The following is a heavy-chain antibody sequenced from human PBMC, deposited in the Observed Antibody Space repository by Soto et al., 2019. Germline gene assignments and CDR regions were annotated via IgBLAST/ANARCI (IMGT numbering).Heavy chain of an antibody. J-gene: IGHJ6*02. CDR2: INPNSGGT. CDR3: ARGPYSSSSNPDYYYYGMDV. Sequence: GASVKVSCKASGYTFTGYYMHWVRQAPGQGLEWMGWINPNSGGTNYAQKFQGWVTMTRDTSISTAYMELSRLRSDDTAVYYCARGPYSSSSNPDYYYYGMDVWGQGTTVTVSS. CDR1: GYTFTGYY. V-gene: IGHV1-2*04. D-gene: IGHD6-6*01.